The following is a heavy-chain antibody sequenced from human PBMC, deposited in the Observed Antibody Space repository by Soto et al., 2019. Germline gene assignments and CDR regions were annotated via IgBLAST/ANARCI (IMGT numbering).Heavy chain of an antibody. V-gene: IGHV3-15*01. CDR2: IKSKTDGGTT. CDR3: TTRRYVVPAGQAGYYMDV. D-gene: IGHD2-2*01. Sequence: EVQLVESGGGLVKPGGSLRLSCAASGFTFSNAWMSWVRQAPGKGLEWVGRIKSKTDGGTTDYAAPVKGRFTISRDDSKNTLYLQMNSLKAEDTAVYYCTTRRYVVPAGQAGYYMDVWGKGTTVTVSS. CDR1: GFTFSNAW. J-gene: IGHJ6*03.